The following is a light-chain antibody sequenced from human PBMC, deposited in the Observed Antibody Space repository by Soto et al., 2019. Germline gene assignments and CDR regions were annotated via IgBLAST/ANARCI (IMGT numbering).Light chain of an antibody. CDR3: SSYTTRSTLV. J-gene: IGLJ1*01. CDR1: SSDVGGYNY. Sequence: QSALTQPASVSGSPGQSITISCTGTSSDVGGYNYVSWYQHHPGKAPKLMIYEVSNRPSGVSNRFSGSKSGNTASLTISGLQAEDEADYYCSSYTTRSTLVFGTGTKLTFL. CDR2: EVS. V-gene: IGLV2-14*01.